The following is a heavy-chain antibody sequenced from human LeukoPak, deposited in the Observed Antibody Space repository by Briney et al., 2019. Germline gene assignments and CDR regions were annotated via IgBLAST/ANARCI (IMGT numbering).Heavy chain of an antibody. V-gene: IGHV1-18*01. Sequence: ASLKLSCKASGYTSTSYGISCVRHTPGQRLEWMGWISAYNGNTNYAQKLQGRVTMTTDTSTSTAYMELRSLRSDDTAVYYCARALYGGNPIWYFDLWGRGTLVTVSS. CDR2: ISAYNGNT. CDR1: GYTSTSYG. CDR3: ARALYGGNPIWYFDL. D-gene: IGHD4-23*01. J-gene: IGHJ2*01.